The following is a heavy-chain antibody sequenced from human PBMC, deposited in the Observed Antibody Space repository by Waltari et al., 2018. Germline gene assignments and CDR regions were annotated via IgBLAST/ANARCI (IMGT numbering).Heavy chain of an antibody. D-gene: IGHD3-9*01. V-gene: IGHV2-5*02. CDR3: AHMAAYYILFDY. Sequence: QITLKESGPTLMKPTQTLTLTCTFSGFSLSTSGVGVGWIRQPPGKALEWLALIYWDDDTRYSPSLKIRLTITKDTSKKQVVLTMTNIDPVDTATYYCAHMAAYYILFDYWGQGTLVTVSS. CDR2: IYWDDDT. J-gene: IGHJ4*02. CDR1: GFSLSTSGVG.